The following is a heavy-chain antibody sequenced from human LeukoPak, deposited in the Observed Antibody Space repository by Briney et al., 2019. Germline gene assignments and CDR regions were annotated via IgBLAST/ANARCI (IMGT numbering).Heavy chain of an antibody. D-gene: IGHD2-2*01. CDR1: GFTFSSSW. Sequence: GGSLRLSCAASGFTFSSSWMSWVRQAPGKGLEWVAHIKEDGSEKKYVDSVMGRFTISRDNAKNSLYLQMNSLRAEDTAVYYCARDLSTNCYASDYWGQGTLVTVSS. CDR3: ARDLSTNCYASDY. CDR2: IKEDGSEK. V-gene: IGHV3-7*01. J-gene: IGHJ4*02.